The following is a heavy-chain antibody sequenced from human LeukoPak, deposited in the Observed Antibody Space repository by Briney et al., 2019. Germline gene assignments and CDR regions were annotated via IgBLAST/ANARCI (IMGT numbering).Heavy chain of an antibody. CDR2: MYHSGST. D-gene: IGHD4-17*01. CDR3: ARDHNTVTTTRGFDN. CDR1: GHSISSDYY. V-gene: IGHV4-38-2*02. J-gene: IGHJ5*02. Sequence: SETLSLTCTVSGHSISSDYYWGWIRPPPGKGLEWIGSMYHSGSTYYNPSLKSRVTISVDTSKNQFSLMLSSVTAADTAVYYCARDHNTVTTTRGFDNGGQGTLVTVSS.